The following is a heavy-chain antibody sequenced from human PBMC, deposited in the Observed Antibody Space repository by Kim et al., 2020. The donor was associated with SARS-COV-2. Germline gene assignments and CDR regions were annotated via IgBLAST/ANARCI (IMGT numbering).Heavy chain of an antibody. J-gene: IGHJ6*02. D-gene: IGHD3-3*01. CDR1: GASLSGYF. Sequence: SETLSLTCGVNGASLSGYFWSWIRQSPGKGLEWIGEIIQSGSTNYSPSLKSRLTISIDTSKSQFSLSLTSVTAADTGVYYCARGRRTQFWSADRLFYHFYRLDGWAQGTPVTVSS. CDR2: IIQSGST. CDR3: ARGRRTQFWSADRLFYHFYRLDG. V-gene: IGHV4-34*01.